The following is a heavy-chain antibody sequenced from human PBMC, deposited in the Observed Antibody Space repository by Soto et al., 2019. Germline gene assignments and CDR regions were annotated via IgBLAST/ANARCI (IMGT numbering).Heavy chain of an antibody. D-gene: IGHD3-22*01. Sequence: PSETLSLTCTVSGGSISSGGYYWSWIRQHPGKGLEWIGYIYYSGSTYYNPSLKSRVTISVDTSKNQFSLKLSSVTAADTAVYYCASLEPAYYYDSSGYSHYGMDVWGQGTTVTVSS. J-gene: IGHJ6*02. V-gene: IGHV4-31*03. CDR3: ASLEPAYYYDSSGYSHYGMDV. CDR1: GGSISSGGYY. CDR2: IYYSGST.